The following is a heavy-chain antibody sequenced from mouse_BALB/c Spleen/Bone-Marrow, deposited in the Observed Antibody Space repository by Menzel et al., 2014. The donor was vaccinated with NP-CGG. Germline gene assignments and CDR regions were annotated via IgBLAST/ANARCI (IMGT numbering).Heavy chain of an antibody. D-gene: IGHD2-4*01. Sequence: EVMLVESGGGLVQPGGSLKLSCAASGFTFSSYGMSWVCQTPDKRLELVATINSNGGSTYYPDSVKGRFTISRDNAKNTLYLQMSSLKSEDTAMYYCARDYDYDYWGQGTTLTVSS. J-gene: IGHJ2*01. CDR1: GFTFSSYG. CDR2: INSNGGST. V-gene: IGHV5-6-3*01. CDR3: ARDYDYDY.